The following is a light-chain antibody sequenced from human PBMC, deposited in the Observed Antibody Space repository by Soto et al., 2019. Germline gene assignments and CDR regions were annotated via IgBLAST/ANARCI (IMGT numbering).Light chain of an antibody. J-gene: IGKJ5*01. Sequence: EMVMTQSPATLSVSPGERATLSCRASQSVGSNLAWYQQRPGQAPRLLIYAASTRATGIPARFSGSGSGTEFTLTIRSLQSEDFAVYYCQQYNNWSLITFGQGTRREIK. CDR3: QQYNNWSLIT. CDR1: QSVGSN. V-gene: IGKV3-15*01. CDR2: AAS.